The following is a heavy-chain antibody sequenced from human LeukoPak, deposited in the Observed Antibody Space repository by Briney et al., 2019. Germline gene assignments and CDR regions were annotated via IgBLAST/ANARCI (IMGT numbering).Heavy chain of an antibody. CDR3: ARPFYGSGSYYNRRPGAFDI. J-gene: IGHJ3*02. V-gene: IGHV3-66*04. D-gene: IGHD3-10*01. CDR2: IYSGGST. CDR1: GFTVSSNY. Sequence: GGSLRLSCAASGFTVSSNYMSWVRQAPGKGLEWVSVIYSGGSTYYADSVKGRFTISRDNSKNTLYLQMNSLRAEDTAVYYCARPFYGSGSYYNRRPGAFDIWGQGTMVTVSS.